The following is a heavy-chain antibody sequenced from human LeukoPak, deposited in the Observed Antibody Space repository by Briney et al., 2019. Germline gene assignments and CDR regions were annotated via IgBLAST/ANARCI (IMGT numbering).Heavy chain of an antibody. CDR2: ISDSGGTT. CDR1: GFTFSNAW. V-gene: IGHV3-23*01. J-gene: IGHJ4*02. CDR3: AKDRSSQWLVAPADY. D-gene: IGHD6-19*01. Sequence: GGSLRLSCAASGFTFSNAWMSWVRQAPGKGLEWVSGISDSGGTTNYADSVRGRFTISRDNSKNTLFLQMNSLRAEDTAIYYCAKDRSSQWLVAPADYWGQGTLVTVSS.